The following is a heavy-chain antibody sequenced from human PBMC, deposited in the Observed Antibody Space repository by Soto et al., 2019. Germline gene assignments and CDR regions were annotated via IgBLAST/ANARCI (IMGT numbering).Heavy chain of an antibody. CDR3: ARDYSSYGPFDY. J-gene: IGHJ4*02. D-gene: IGHD5-18*01. CDR2: INSDGSST. Sequence: GGSLRLSCGASGFTFSTYNMHWVRQGPGKGLVWVSRINSDGSSTRYADSVKGRFTISRDNAKNTLYLQMNSLRAEDTAVYYCARDYSSYGPFDYWGQGTLVTVSS. V-gene: IGHV3-74*01. CDR1: GFTFSTYN.